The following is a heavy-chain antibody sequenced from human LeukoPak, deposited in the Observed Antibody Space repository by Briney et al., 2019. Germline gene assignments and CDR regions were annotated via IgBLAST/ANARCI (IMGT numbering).Heavy chain of an antibody. CDR3: ARSVPGRARSIAAFDY. CDR1: GYTFTSYG. D-gene: IGHD6-6*01. J-gene: IGHJ4*02. Sequence: SVKVSCKASGYTFTSYGISWVRQAPGQGLEWMGWISAYNGNTNYAQKLQGRVTMTTDTSTSTAYMELRSLRSDDTAVYYCARSVPGRARSIAAFDYWGQGTLVTVSS. CDR2: ISAYNGNT. V-gene: IGHV1-18*01.